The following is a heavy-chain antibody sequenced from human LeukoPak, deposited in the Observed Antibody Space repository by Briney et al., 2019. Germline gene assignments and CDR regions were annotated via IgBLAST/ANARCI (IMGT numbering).Heavy chain of an antibody. V-gene: IGHV4-34*01. CDR1: GGSFSGYY. D-gene: IGHD6-6*01. Sequence: MASETLSLTCDVYGGSFSGYYWSWIRQPPGKGLEYIGEINHSGSTNYNPSLKSRVTISVDTSKNQFSLKLSSVTAADTAVYYCARGYSSSSVGMDVWGQGTTVTVSS. CDR3: ARGYSSSSVGMDV. CDR2: INHSGST. J-gene: IGHJ6*02.